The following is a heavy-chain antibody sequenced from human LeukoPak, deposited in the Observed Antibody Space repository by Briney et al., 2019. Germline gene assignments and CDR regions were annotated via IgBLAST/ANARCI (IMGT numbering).Heavy chain of an antibody. J-gene: IGHJ4*02. Sequence: PSETLSLTRTVSGGSISSYYWSWIRKPPGKGLEWIGYIYYSGSTNYNPSLKSRVTISVDTSKNQFSLKLSSVTAADTAVYYCARGFRGGYVSPFDYWGQGTLVTVSS. CDR3: ARGFRGGYVSPFDY. V-gene: IGHV4-59*01. D-gene: IGHD5-12*01. CDR1: GGSISSYY. CDR2: IYYSGST.